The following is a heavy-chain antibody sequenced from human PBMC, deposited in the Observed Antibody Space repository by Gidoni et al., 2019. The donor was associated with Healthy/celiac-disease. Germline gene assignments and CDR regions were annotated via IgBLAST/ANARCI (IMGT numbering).Heavy chain of an antibody. V-gene: IGHV4-39*01. D-gene: IGHD3-3*01. J-gene: IGHJ4*02. CDR3: ARSGTIFGVVNCGY. CDR2: IYYSGST. CDR1: GGSISSSSYY. Sequence: QLQLQESGPGLVKPSETLSLTCTVSGGSISSSSYYWGWIRQPPGKGLEWIGSIYYSGSTYYNPSLKSRVTISVDTSKNQFSLKLSSVTAADTAVYYCARSGTIFGVVNCGYWGQGTLVTVSS.